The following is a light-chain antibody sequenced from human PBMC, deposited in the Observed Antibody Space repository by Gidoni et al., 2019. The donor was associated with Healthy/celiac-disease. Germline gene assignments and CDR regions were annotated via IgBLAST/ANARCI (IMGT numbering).Light chain of an antibody. Sequence: SYVLTQPPSVSVAPGKTARITCGGNNIGSKSVHWYQQKPGQAPVLVIYYDSDRPSGIPERFSGSNSGNTATLTISRVEAGDEADYYCQVWDSSSDHPGVVFGGGTKLXVX. V-gene: IGLV3-21*04. CDR2: YDS. CDR3: QVWDSSSDHPGVV. CDR1: NIGSKS. J-gene: IGLJ2*01.